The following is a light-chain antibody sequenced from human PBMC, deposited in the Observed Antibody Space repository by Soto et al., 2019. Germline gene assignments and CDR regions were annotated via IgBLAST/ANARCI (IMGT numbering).Light chain of an antibody. Sequence: QSALTQPPSVSGSPGQSVTISCTGTSSDVGGYNRVSWYQQPPGTAPKLMIYEVRNRPSGVPDRFSGSKSGNTASLTISGLQAEDEADYYCSSYTSSSTPYVFGTGTKLTVL. CDR3: SSYTSSSTPYV. CDR1: SSDVGGYNR. J-gene: IGLJ1*01. V-gene: IGLV2-18*02. CDR2: EVR.